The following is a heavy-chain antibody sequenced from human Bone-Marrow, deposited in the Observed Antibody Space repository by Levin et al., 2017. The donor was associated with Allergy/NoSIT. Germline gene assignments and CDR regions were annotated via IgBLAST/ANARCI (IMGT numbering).Heavy chain of an antibody. D-gene: IGHD5-24*01. CDR3: ARNGYNFDAFEI. V-gene: IGHV1-69*02. Sequence: AASVKVSCKVSGDTLTSYSVNWVRQAPGKGLEWMGRIVPIIGLENYAQNFQGRVTLTVDKSTTTAYMELSSLRSDDTAVYYCARNGYNFDAFEIWGQGTMVSISS. J-gene: IGHJ3*02. CDR1: GDTLTSYS. CDR2: IVPIIGLE.